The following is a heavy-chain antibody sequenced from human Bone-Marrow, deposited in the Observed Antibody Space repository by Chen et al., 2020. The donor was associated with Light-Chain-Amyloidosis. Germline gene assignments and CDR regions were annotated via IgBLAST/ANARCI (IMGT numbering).Heavy chain of an antibody. CDR2: INLGGSAK. D-gene: IGHD2-15*01. Sequence: EVQLVESGGGLVQPGGSLRLSCAASGFTFSDYWMSWIRQAPGEGLEWVANINLGGSAKYYVDSVKGRFTISRDNAKNSLYLQMNSLRAEDTAVYYCARDVGNWWGQGTPVTVSS. CDR3: ARDVGNW. V-gene: IGHV3-7*01. J-gene: IGHJ4*02. CDR1: GFTFSDYW.